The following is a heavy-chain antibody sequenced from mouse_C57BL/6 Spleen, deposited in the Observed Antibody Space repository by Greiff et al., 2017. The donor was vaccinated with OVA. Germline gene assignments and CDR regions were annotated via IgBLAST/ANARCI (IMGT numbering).Heavy chain of an antibody. J-gene: IGHJ4*01. Sequence: VQLQQSGPELVKPGASVKISCKASGYAFSSSWMNWVKQRPGKGLEWIGRIYPGDGDTNYNGKFKGKATLTADKSSSTAYMQLSSLTSEDSAVYCCALIYDGYYAMDYWGQGTSVTVSS. CDR2: IYPGDGDT. CDR3: ALIYDGYYAMDY. CDR1: GYAFSSSW. V-gene: IGHV1-82*01. D-gene: IGHD2-3*01.